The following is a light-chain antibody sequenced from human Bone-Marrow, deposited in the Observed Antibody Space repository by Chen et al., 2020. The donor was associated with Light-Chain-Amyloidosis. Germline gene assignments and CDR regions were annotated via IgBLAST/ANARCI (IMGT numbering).Light chain of an antibody. V-gene: IGKV1-5*03. J-gene: IGKJ2*01. CDR3: QQYKTFSFT. Sequence: DIRMTQSPSTLSASVGDRVTITCRASQSIVDWLAWYQQKPGKAPNLLITKASNLQSGVPSRFSGGGSGTEFSLTISNLQTDDFAIYYCQQYKTFSFTFGQGTKLEVK. CDR2: KAS. CDR1: QSIVDW.